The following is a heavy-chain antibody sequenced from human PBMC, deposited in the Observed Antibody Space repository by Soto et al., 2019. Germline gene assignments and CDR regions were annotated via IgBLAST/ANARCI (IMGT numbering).Heavy chain of an antibody. Sequence: SETLSLTCTVSGGSISSSRYYWGWIRQPPGKGLEWIESIYYSGSTYYNPSLKSRVTISVDTSKNQFSLKLSSVPAADTAVYYCAKGGSGSYSNAFEIWAQGTMVPVSS. V-gene: IGHV4-39*01. CDR1: GGSISSSRYY. CDR2: IYYSGST. J-gene: IGHJ3*02. D-gene: IGHD3-10*01. CDR3: AKGGSGSYSNAFEI.